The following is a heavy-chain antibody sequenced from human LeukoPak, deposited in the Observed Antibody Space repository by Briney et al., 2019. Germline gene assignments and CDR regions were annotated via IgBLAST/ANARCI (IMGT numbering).Heavy chain of an antibody. V-gene: IGHV1-2*02. CDR3: AREPTLEGYSSGWLDY. D-gene: IGHD6-19*01. Sequence: ASVKVSCKASGYTFTGYYMHWVRQAPGQGLEWMGWINPNSGGTNYAQKFQGRVTMTRDTSISTAYMELSRLRSDDTAVYYCAREPTLEGYSSGWLDYWGQGTLVTVSS. J-gene: IGHJ4*02. CDR2: INPNSGGT. CDR1: GYTFTGYY.